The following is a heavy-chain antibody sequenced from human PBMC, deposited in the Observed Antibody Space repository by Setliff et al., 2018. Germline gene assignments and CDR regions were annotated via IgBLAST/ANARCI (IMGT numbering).Heavy chain of an antibody. CDR1: GFTFSNYD. CDR2: IKSSGSSI. D-gene: IGHD5-18*01. J-gene: IGHJ6*03. CDR3: ARAADSYGPPRSYMDV. V-gene: IGHV3-48*03. Sequence: PGGSLRLSCAASGFTFSNYDMNWVRRAPGKGLEWVSYIKSSGSSIYYADSVKGRFTISRDNAKNSLYLQMTSLRAEDTAVYYCARAADSYGPPRSYMDVWGKGTTVTVSS.